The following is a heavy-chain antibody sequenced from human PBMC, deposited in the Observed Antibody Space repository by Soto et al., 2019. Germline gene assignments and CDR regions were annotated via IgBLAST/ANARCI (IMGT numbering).Heavy chain of an antibody. CDR2: IKSKTDGGTT. V-gene: IGHV3-15*01. J-gene: IGHJ4*02. CDR1: GFTFSNAW. CDR3: TTDQCSGGSCYPPIDY. Sequence: LRLSCAASGFTFSNAWMSWVRQAPGKGLEWVGRIKSKTDGGTTDYAAPVKGRFTISRDDSKNTLYLQMNSLKTEDTAVYYCTTDQCSGGSCYPPIDYWGQGTRVTVSS. D-gene: IGHD2-15*01.